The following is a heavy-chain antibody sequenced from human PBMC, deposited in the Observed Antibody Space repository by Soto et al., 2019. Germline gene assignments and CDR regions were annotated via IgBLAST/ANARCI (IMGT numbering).Heavy chain of an antibody. V-gene: IGHV3-30*18. CDR3: AKESSGGFLDY. D-gene: IGHD6-25*01. J-gene: IGHJ4*02. CDR1: GFTFSSYG. Sequence: GGSLRLSCAASGFTFSSYGMHWVRQAPGKGLEWVAVISYDGSNKYYADSVKGRFTISRDNSKNTLYLQMNSLRAEDTAVYYCAKESSGGFLDYWGQGTLVTVSS. CDR2: ISYDGSNK.